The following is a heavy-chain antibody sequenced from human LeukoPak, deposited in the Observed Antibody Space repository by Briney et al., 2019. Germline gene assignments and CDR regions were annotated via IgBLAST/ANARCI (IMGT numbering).Heavy chain of an antibody. D-gene: IGHD3-10*01. CDR2: MNPNSGNT. Sequence: ASVKVSCKASGCTFTSYDINWVRQATGQGLEWMGWMNPNSGNTGYAQKFQGRVTMTRNTSIGTAYMELSSLRSEDTAVYYCARVLYGSGSPPGAWGQGTLVTVSS. J-gene: IGHJ5*02. V-gene: IGHV1-8*01. CDR3: ARVLYGSGSPPGA. CDR1: GCTFTSYD.